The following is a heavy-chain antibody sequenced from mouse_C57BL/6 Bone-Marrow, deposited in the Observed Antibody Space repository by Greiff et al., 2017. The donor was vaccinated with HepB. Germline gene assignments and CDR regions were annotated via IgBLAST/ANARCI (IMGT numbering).Heavy chain of an antibody. V-gene: IGHV5-6*01. Sequence: EVHLVESGGDLVKPGGSLKLSCAASGFTFSSYGMSWVRQTPDKRLEWVATISSGGSYTYYPDSVKGRFTISRDNAKNTLYLQMSSLKSEDTAMYYCARPLYVYWYFDVWGTGTTVTVSS. CDR2: ISSGGSYT. J-gene: IGHJ1*03. CDR3: ARPLYVYWYFDV. D-gene: IGHD1-1*01. CDR1: GFTFSSYG.